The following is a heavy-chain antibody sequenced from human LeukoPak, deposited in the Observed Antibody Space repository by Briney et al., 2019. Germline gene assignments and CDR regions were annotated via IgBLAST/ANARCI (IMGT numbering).Heavy chain of an antibody. CDR3: TRDGGVGDITAFDI. CDR2: TRNKARRYTT. V-gene: IGHV3-72*01. CDR1: GVTLSDHH. D-gene: IGHD2-15*01. Sequence: PGGSLRLSCAASGVTLSDHHMDWVRQAPGKGLEWLGRTRNKARRYTTELAASVKGRFAIERDDSKNSMYLQMNTLKTEDTAVYYCTRDGGVGDITAFDIWGQGTLVTVSS. J-gene: IGHJ3*02.